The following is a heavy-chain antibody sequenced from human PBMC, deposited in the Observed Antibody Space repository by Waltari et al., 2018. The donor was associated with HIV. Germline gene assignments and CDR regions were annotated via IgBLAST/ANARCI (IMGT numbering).Heavy chain of an antibody. J-gene: IGHJ6*02. CDR2: MNPKSGNT. V-gene: IGHV1-8*01. D-gene: IGHD5-18*01. CDR3: ARGHSYGYSNPLRSRPGHYYYGMDV. Sequence: QVQLVQSGAEVKKPGASVKVSCKASGYTFTSYDINWVRQATGQGLEWMGWMNPKSGNTGYAQKVQGRVTMTRNTSISTAYMELSSLRSEDTAVYYCARGHSYGYSNPLRSRPGHYYYGMDVWGQGTTVTVSS. CDR1: GYTFTSYD.